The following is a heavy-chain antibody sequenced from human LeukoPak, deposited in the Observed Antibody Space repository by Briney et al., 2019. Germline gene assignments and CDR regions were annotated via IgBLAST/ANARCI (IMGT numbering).Heavy chain of an antibody. CDR3: ARSRAFNSGAFDP. D-gene: IGHD1-26*01. CDR2: IYNGVNT. V-gene: IGHV4-59*01. Sequence: SETLSLTCAVYGVSFSGYYWSWIRQPPGKGVEWIAHIYNGVNTNYNPSLKSRVTISVDTSKNQFSLRLNSVTAADTAVYYCARSRAFNSGAFDPWGQGSLVTVSS. CDR1: GVSFSGYY. J-gene: IGHJ5*02.